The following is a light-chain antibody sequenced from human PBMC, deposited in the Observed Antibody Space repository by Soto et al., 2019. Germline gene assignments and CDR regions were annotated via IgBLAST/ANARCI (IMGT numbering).Light chain of an antibody. Sequence: DIQMTQSPSSLSASIGDRAPITCQASQHIFNSLNSYQQLPGKPPKLLIYSATNLEAGVPLRFSGGGSGTHFTFTIASLEPEDIATYSCQQYDDLPSITFGQGTRLEIK. CDR1: QHIFNS. J-gene: IGKJ5*01. CDR3: QQYDDLPSIT. V-gene: IGKV1-33*01. CDR2: SAT.